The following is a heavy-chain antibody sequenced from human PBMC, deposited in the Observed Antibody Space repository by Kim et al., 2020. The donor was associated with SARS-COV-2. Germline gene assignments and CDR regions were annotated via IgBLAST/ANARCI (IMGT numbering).Heavy chain of an antibody. CDR3: AKDLWDPRYYDSSGYQKGYGDYYYYYGMDV. Sequence: GGSLRLSCAASGFTFSSYAMSWVRQAPGKGLEWVSAISGSGDSTYYADSVKGRFTISRDNSKNTLYLQMNSLRAEDTAVYYCAKDLWDPRYYDSSGYQKGYGDYYYYYGMDVWGQGTTVTVSS. V-gene: IGHV3-23*01. J-gene: IGHJ6*02. CDR2: ISGSGDST. D-gene: IGHD3-22*01. CDR1: GFTFSSYA.